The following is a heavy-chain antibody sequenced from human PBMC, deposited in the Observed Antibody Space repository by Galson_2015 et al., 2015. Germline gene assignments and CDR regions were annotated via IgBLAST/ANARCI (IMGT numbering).Heavy chain of an antibody. V-gene: IGHV1-46*01. CDR1: GYTFTSYY. D-gene: IGHD2-21*01. Sequence: SVKASCKASGYTFTSYYMHWVRQAPGQGLEWMGIINPSGGSTSYAQRFQGRVTMTRDTSTSTIYMELSSLRSEDTAVYYCARVLSYSRYGDAFEIWGQGTMVTVSS. J-gene: IGHJ3*02. CDR3: ARVLSYSRYGDAFEI. CDR2: INPSGGST.